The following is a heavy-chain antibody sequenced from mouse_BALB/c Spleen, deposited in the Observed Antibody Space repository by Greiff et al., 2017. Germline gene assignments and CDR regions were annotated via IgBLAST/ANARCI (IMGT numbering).Heavy chain of an antibody. CDR3: ARYYYGSSYDYFDY. J-gene: IGHJ2*01. Sequence: VQLQQSGAELAKPGASVKMSCKASGYTFTSYWMHWVKQRPGQGLEWIGYINPSTGYTEYNQKFKDKATLTADKSSSTAYMQLSSLTSEDSAVYYCARYYYGSSYDYFDYWGQGTTLTVSS. CDR1: GYTFTSYW. CDR2: INPSTGYT. V-gene: IGHV1-7*01. D-gene: IGHD1-1*01.